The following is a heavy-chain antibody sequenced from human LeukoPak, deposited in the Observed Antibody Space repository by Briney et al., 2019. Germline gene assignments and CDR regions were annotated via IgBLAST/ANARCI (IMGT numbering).Heavy chain of an antibody. CDR2: INSDGSTR. CDR3: ANVGGYYFDY. D-gene: IGHD3-10*01. Sequence: GGSLRLSCAASGFTFSSYWMHWVRQAPGKGLVWVSRINSDGSTRSYADSVKGRFTISRDNSKNTLYLQMNSLRAEDTAVYYCANVGGYYFDYWGQGTLVTVSS. CDR1: GFTFSSYW. J-gene: IGHJ4*02. V-gene: IGHV3-74*01.